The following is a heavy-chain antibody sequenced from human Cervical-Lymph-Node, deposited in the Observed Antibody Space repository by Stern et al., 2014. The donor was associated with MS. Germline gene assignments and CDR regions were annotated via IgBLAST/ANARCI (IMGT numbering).Heavy chain of an antibody. J-gene: IGHJ4*02. D-gene: IGHD5-18*01. V-gene: IGHV3-30-3*01. CDR3: ATLGGGYNYVLFDY. CDR2: ISYDGSNK. CDR1: GFTFSSYA. Sequence: VQLEESGGGVVQPGRSLRLSCAASGFTFSSYAMHWVRQAPGKGLEWVAVISYDGSNKYYADSVKGRFTISRDNSKNTLYLQMNSLRAEDTAVYYCATLGGGYNYVLFDYWGQGTLVTVSS.